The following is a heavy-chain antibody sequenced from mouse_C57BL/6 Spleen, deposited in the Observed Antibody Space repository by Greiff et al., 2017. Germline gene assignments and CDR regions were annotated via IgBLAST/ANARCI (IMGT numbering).Heavy chain of an antibody. D-gene: IGHD2-5*01. J-gene: IGHJ4*01. Sequence: VQLKQSGAELVKPGASVQMSCKASGYTFTSYWITWVKQRPGKGLEWIGDLYPGSGSTHYNEQFKSKATLTVDTYSSTAYMQLSSLTSEDSAVYYCAKRVYTRVAYYYAMDYWGQGTSVTGSS. CDR1: GYTFTSYW. V-gene: IGHV1-55*01. CDR3: AKRVYTRVAYYYAMDY. CDR2: LYPGSGST.